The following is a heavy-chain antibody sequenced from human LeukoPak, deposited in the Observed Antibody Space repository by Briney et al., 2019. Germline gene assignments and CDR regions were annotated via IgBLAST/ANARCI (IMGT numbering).Heavy chain of an antibody. CDR2: ISPSGGST. CDR1: GYTFTSYY. Sequence: ASVKVSCKASGYTFTSYYMHWVRQAPGQGLEWMGIISPSGGSTSYAQKFQGRVTMTRDTSTSTVYMELSSLRSEDTAVYYCARARGGLNWFDPWGQGALVTVSS. CDR3: ARARGGLNWFDP. V-gene: IGHV1-46*01. J-gene: IGHJ5*02. D-gene: IGHD2-15*01.